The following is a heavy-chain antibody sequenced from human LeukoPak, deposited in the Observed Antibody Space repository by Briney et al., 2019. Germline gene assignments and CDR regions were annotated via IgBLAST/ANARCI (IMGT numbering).Heavy chain of an antibody. J-gene: IGHJ1*01. CDR1: GGSISSSSYY. D-gene: IGHD6-13*01. Sequence: SETLSLTCTVSGGSISSSSYYWGWIRQPPGKGLEWIGSIYYSGSTYYNPSLKSRVTISVDTSKNQFSLKLSSVTAADTAVYYCARGDSSWYTYEYFQHWGQGTLVTVSS. CDR2: IYYSGST. CDR3: ARGDSSWYTYEYFQH. V-gene: IGHV4-39*01.